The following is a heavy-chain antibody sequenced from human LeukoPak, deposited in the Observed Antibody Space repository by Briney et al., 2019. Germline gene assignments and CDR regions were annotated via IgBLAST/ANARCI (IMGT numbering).Heavy chain of an antibody. V-gene: IGHV3-23*01. CDR1: GFTFSSYA. CDR3: AKDIEYSSSWPHAFDI. CDR2: ISGSGGST. J-gene: IGHJ3*02. Sequence: GGSLRLSCAASGFTFSSYAMSWVRQAPGKGLEWFSAISGSGGSTYYADSVKGRFTISRDNSKNTLYLQMNSLRAEDTAVYYCAKDIEYSSSWPHAFDIWGQGTMVTVSS. D-gene: IGHD6-13*01.